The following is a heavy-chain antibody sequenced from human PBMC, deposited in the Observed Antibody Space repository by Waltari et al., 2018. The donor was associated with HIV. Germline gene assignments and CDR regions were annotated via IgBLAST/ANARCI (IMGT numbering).Heavy chain of an antibody. CDR2: SYHRVDS. J-gene: IGHJ6*02. D-gene: IGHD3-3*01. CDR1: GGSISCGAYF. Sequence: QVRLQESGRGVVTPAQTLSLTCTVSGGSISCGAYFWRWIRQPPGKGLVWIGYSYHRVDSKYNPTLKSRVTISMDTSKKHFSLRLSSVTAAGTAVYYCARGGDFWSGFPVWGQGTTVTISS. V-gene: IGHV4-30-4*01. CDR3: ARGGDFWSGFPV.